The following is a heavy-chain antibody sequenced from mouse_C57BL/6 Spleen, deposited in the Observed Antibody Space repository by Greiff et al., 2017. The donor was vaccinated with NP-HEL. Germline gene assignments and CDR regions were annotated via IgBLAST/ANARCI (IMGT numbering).Heavy chain of an antibody. Sequence: QVQLQQPGAELVMPGASVKLSCKASGYTFTSYWMHWVKQRPGQGLEWIGEIDPSDSYTNYNQKFKGKSTLTVDKSSSTAYMQLSSLTSEDSAVYYCARWGYDGYSYYFDYWGQGTTLTVSS. CDR3: ARWGYDGYSYYFDY. CDR1: GYTFTSYW. J-gene: IGHJ2*01. V-gene: IGHV1-69*01. CDR2: IDPSDSYT. D-gene: IGHD2-3*01.